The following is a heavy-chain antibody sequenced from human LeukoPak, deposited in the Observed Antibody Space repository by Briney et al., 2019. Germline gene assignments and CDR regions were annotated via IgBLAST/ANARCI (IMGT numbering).Heavy chain of an antibody. Sequence: GASVKVSCKASGYTFTSYGISWVRQAPGQGLEWMGWISAYNGNTNYAQKLQGRVTMTTDTSTSTAYMELRSLRSDVTAVYYCARAQWELLDYYYYYMDVWGKGTTVTVSS. J-gene: IGHJ6*03. CDR3: ARAQWELLDYYYYYMDV. D-gene: IGHD1-26*01. CDR2: ISAYNGNT. CDR1: GYTFTSYG. V-gene: IGHV1-18*01.